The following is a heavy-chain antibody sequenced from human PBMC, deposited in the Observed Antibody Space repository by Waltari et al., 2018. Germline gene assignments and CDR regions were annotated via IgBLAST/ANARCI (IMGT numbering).Heavy chain of an antibody. CDR1: GSRFTGDY. J-gene: IGHJ6*03. CDR2: IDPNTGDT. Sequence: QEQLVPSGAAVKKPGAPVKVPCNASGSRFTGDYIHWVRQAPGKGLEGMGRIDPNTGDTNFAQKFEGRVTMTRATSISTVYMELSRLRSDDTAVYYCTRFIFGMVEGMDVWGKGTSVTVSS. D-gene: IGHD3-3*01. V-gene: IGHV1-2*06. CDR3: TRFIFGMVEGMDV.